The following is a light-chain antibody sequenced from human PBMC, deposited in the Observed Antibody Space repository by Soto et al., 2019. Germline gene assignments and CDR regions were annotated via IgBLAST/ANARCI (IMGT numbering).Light chain of an antibody. J-gene: IGLJ2*01. CDR2: DVS. V-gene: IGLV2-14*03. CDR3: TSYTSRSTLGV. Sequence: QSVLTQPGSVSGAPGQSITISCTGSTSDIGGYSYVSWYQQHPGKAPKRMIYDVSHRPSGVSYRFSGSKSRNTACLPISGLQAEDEADYYCTSYTSRSTLGVFGGGTKLTLL. CDR1: TSDIGGYSY.